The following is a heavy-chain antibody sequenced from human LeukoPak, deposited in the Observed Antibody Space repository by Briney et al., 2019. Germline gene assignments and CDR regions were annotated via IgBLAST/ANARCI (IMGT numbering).Heavy chain of an antibody. CDR3: ARDRDILTGYAFDY. CDR1: GFTFRTYW. Sequence: PGGSLRLSCAASGFTFRTYWMTWVRQAPGKGLEWVAKIKEDGSEKYYVDSVKGRFTISRDNAKNSLYLQMNSLRAEDTAVYYCARDRDILTGYAFDYWGQGTLVTVSS. CDR2: IKEDGSEK. J-gene: IGHJ4*02. D-gene: IGHD3-9*01. V-gene: IGHV3-7*01.